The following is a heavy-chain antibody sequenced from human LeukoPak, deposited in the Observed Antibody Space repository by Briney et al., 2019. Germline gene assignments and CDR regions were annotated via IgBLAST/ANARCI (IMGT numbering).Heavy chain of an antibody. Sequence: ASVKVSCKASGYTFTSYYMHWVRQAPGQGLEWMGIINPSGGSTSYAQKFQGRVTMTRDTSTSTVYMELSSLRSEDTAVYYCARGAPLWGDVVVPAAPDPYFDYWGQGTLVTVSS. J-gene: IGHJ4*02. CDR1: GYTFTSYY. V-gene: IGHV1-46*01. D-gene: IGHD2-2*01. CDR2: INPSGGST. CDR3: ARGAPLWGDVVVPAAPDPYFDY.